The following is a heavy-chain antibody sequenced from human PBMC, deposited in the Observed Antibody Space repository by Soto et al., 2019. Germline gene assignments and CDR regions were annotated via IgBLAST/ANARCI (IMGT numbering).Heavy chain of an antibody. CDR1: GYTFTSYY. CDR3: AGALNTDDAFDI. J-gene: IGHJ3*02. Sequence: GASVKVSCKASGYTFTSYYMHWVRQAPGQGLEWMGIINPSGGSTSYAQKFQGWVTMTRDTSTSTAYMELSRLRSDDTAVYYCAGALNTDDAFDIWGQGTMVTVSS. V-gene: IGHV1-46*01. D-gene: IGHD2-8*01. CDR2: INPSGGST.